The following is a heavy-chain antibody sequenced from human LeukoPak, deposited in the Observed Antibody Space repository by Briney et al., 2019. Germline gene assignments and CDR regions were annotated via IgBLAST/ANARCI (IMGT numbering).Heavy chain of an antibody. D-gene: IGHD5-18*01. CDR2: INHSGST. CDR3: ARDRYSYGFDY. Sequence: SETLSLTCAVYGGSFSGYYWSWIRQPPGRGLEWIGEINHSGSTNYNPSLKSRVTISVDTSKNQFSLKLSSVTAADTAVYYCARDRYSYGFDYWGQGTLVTVSS. V-gene: IGHV4-34*01. CDR1: GGSFSGYY. J-gene: IGHJ4*02.